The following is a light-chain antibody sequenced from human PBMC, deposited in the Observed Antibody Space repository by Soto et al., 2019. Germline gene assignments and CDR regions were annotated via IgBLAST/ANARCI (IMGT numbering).Light chain of an antibody. CDR3: SSYTSSSTVV. Sequence: QSVLTQPASVSGSPGQSITISCTGTSSDVGGYNYVSWYQHHPGKAPKLIIYEVSNRPSGVSNRFSGSKSGNTASLTISGLQADDEAHYYCSSYTSSSTVVFGIGTKVTVL. J-gene: IGLJ1*01. V-gene: IGLV2-14*01. CDR1: SSDVGGYNY. CDR2: EVS.